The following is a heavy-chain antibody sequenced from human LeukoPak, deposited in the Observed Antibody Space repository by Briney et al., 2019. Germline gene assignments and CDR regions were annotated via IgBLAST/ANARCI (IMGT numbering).Heavy chain of an antibody. CDR1: GYTFTSYG. V-gene: IGHV1-18*04. CDR3: ARYRGVRYFDWLSPAYGMDV. J-gene: IGHJ6*04. D-gene: IGHD3-9*01. Sequence: ASVKVSCKASGYTFTSYGISWVRQAPGQGLEWMGWISAYNGNTNYAQKLQGRVTMTTDTSTSTAYMELRSLRSDDTAVYYCARYRGVRYFDWLSPAYGMDVWGKGTTVTVSS. CDR2: ISAYNGNT.